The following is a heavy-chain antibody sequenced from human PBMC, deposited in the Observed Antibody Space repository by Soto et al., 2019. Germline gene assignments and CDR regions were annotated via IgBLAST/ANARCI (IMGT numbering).Heavy chain of an antibody. V-gene: IGHV1-69*13. Sequence: SVKVSCXXSGXTXXXXAXXXXXXAPGQGLEWMGGXNPIFGTANDTQKFQGRVTITADESTSTAYMELSSLRSEDTAVYYCARGGREDGYNPTRPFDYWGQGTLVTVSS. D-gene: IGHD5-12*01. CDR3: ARGGREDGYNPTRPFDY. CDR2: XNPIFGTA. J-gene: IGHJ4*02. CDR1: GXTXXXXA.